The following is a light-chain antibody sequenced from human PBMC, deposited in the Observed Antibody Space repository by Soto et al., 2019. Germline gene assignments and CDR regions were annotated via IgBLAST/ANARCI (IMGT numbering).Light chain of an antibody. J-gene: IGKJ2*02. CDR1: QSVSSSS. V-gene: IGKV3-20*01. CDR3: QQYGSSPPGT. CDR2: GAS. Sequence: EIVLTQSPGTLSLSPGERATLSCRASQSVSSSSLAWYQQKPGQAPRLVTYGASSRATGIPDRFSGSGSGTDFTLTISRLEPEDFAVYYCQQYGSSPPGTCGQGTKLEIK.